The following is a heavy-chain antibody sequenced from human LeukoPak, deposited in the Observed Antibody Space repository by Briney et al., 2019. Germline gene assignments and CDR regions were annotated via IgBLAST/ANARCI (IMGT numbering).Heavy chain of an antibody. D-gene: IGHD2-21*02. Sequence: ASVKVSCKASGYTFTGYYMHWVRQATGQGLEWMGWMNPNSGNTGYAQKFQGRVTMTRNTSISTAYMELSSLRSEDTAVYYCARGRASTTRKLVLVTYRLYYYYYGMDVWGQGTTVTVSS. CDR2: MNPNSGNT. CDR3: ARGRASTTRKLVLVTYRLYYYYYGMDV. CDR1: GYTFTGYY. V-gene: IGHV1-8*02. J-gene: IGHJ6*02.